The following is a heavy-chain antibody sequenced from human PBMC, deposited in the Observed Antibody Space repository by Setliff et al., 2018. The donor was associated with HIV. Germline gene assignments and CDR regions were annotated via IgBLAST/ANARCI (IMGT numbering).Heavy chain of an antibody. CDR2: IYKSGTT. Sequence: KPSETLSLTCTVSGASISSHNYYWGWIRQSPGKGLEWIGYIYKSGTTNYSPSLKSRVTISAGPSKNQFSLKLTSVTAADTAVYYCGRLSETAMASFDSWGQGILVTVSS. CDR3: GRLSETAMASFDS. J-gene: IGHJ4*02. CDR1: GASISSHNYY. D-gene: IGHD2-21*02. V-gene: IGHV4-61*05.